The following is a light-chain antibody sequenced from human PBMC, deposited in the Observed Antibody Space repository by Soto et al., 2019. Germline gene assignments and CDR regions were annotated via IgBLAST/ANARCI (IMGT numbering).Light chain of an antibody. J-gene: IGLJ2*01. CDR2: EVS. CDR3: SSYAGSNNVV. CDR1: SSDVGGYNY. V-gene: IGLV2-8*01. Sequence: QSALTQPPSASGSPGQSVTISCTGTSSDVGGYNYVSWYQQHPGKAPKLMIYEVSKRPSGVPDRFSGSKSGNTASLTVSGLQAEDEADYYCSSYAGSNNVVFGGGTQLNVL.